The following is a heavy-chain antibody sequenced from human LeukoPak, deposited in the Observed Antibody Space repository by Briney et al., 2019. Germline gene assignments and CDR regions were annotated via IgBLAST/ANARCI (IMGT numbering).Heavy chain of an antibody. D-gene: IGHD1-26*01. CDR1: GFTFSSYA. Sequence: GGSLRLSCTTSGFTFSSYAMSWVRQAPGKGLESVSTISGSGGNTYYADSVKGRFTISRDNSKNTLYLQMNSLRADDTAAYYCANYGGTYWYYFDYWGQGTLVIVSS. V-gene: IGHV3-23*01. CDR2: ISGSGGNT. J-gene: IGHJ4*02. CDR3: ANYGGTYWYYFDY.